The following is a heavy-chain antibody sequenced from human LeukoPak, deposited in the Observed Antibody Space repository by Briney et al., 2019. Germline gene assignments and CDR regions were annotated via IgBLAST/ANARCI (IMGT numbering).Heavy chain of an antibody. D-gene: IGHD3-10*01. J-gene: IGHJ6*03. V-gene: IGHV4-34*01. CDR3: ARALRGALYYYYYYMDV. CDR2: INHSGST. CDR1: GGSFSGYY. Sequence: PSETLSLTCAAYGGSFSGYYWSWIRQPPGKGLEWIGEINHSGSTNYNPSLKSRVTISVDTSKNQFSLKLSSVTAADTAVYYCARALRGALYYYYYYMDVWGKGTTVTVSS.